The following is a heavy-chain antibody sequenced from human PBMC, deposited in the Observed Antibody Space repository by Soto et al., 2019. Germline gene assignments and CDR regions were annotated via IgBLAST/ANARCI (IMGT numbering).Heavy chain of an antibody. CDR3: ARGRSAEDIVVVVAADTAPRYFDY. CDR2: IYYSGST. V-gene: IGHV4-39*01. CDR1: GGSISSSSYY. Sequence: SETLSLTCTVSGGSISSSSYYWGWIRQPPGKGLEWIGSIYYSGSTNYNPSLKSRVTISVDTSKNQFSLKLSSVTAADTAVYYCARGRSAEDIVVVVAADTAPRYFDYWGQGTLVTVSS. J-gene: IGHJ4*02. D-gene: IGHD2-15*01.